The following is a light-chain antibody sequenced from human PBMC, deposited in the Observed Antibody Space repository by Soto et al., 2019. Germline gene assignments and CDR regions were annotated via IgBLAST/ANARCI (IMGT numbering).Light chain of an antibody. J-gene: IGKJ5*01. CDR3: QHYHSFSIT. CDR2: DGS. Sequence: DIQMTQSPSSLSASVGDRVTITCRASQGIGSNLAWYQQKPGQAPRLLIYDGSNRATGIPARFSGSGSGTEFSLAISNLRPDDFATYYCQHYHSFSITFGQGTRLEIK. CDR1: QGIGSN. V-gene: IGKV1-5*01.